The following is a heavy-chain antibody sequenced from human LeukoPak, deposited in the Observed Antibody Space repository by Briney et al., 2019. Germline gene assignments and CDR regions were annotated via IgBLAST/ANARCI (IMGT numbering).Heavy chain of an antibody. Sequence: KPGGSLRLSCAASGFTFSNYGMNWVRQAPGKGLEWVSFTDSSGRYIYYGDSVKGRFNISRDNDKNLLFLQMNGLRAEDTALYYCARGRSITLLRGVAMSDGFYIWGQGAMVAVSS. J-gene: IGHJ3*02. D-gene: IGHD3-10*01. CDR2: TDSSGRYI. V-gene: IGHV3-21*06. CDR1: GFTFSNYG. CDR3: ARGRSITLLRGVAMSDGFYI.